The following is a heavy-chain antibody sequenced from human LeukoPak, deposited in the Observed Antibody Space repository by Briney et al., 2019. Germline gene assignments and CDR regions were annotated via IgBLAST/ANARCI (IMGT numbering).Heavy chain of an antibody. J-gene: IGHJ6*02. CDR1: GGSISSHY. CDR3: ARDRGDIDYYDSSGWGKTFYGMDV. V-gene: IGHV4-59*11. D-gene: IGHD3-22*01. CDR2: IYYSGST. Sequence: SETLSLTCTVSGGSISSHYWSWIRQPPGKGLEWIGYIYYSGSTNYNLSLKSRVIISVDTSKNQFSLKLSSVTAADTAVYFCARDRGDIDYYDSSGWGKTFYGMDVWGQGTTVTVSS.